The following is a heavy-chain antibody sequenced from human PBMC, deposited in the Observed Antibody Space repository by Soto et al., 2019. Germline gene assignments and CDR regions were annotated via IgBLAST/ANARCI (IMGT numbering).Heavy chain of an antibody. Sequence: SETLSVTCTVSGGSIISGDYYWSWIRQPPGKGLEWIGYIYYSGSTYYNPSLKSRVTISVDTSKNQFSLKLSSVTAADTAVYYCARDVRILRYFDWFKYGMDVWGQGTTVTVSS. CDR1: GGSIISGDYY. D-gene: IGHD3-9*01. V-gene: IGHV4-30-4*01. CDR2: IYYSGST. CDR3: ARDVRILRYFDWFKYGMDV. J-gene: IGHJ6*02.